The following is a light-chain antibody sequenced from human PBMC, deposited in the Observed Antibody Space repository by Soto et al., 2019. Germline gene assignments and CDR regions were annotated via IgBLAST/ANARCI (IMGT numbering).Light chain of an antibody. V-gene: IGKV3-20*01. CDR3: QQYGSSPPYT. CDR1: QSVSSSY. J-gene: IGKJ2*01. Sequence: EIVLTQSPGTLSLSPGERATLSCRASQSVSSSYLAWYQQKPGQAPRLLIYGASSRATGIPDRFSGIVSGTDFTLNISRLEPEDFAVYSCQQYGSSPPYTFGQGTKLEIK. CDR2: GAS.